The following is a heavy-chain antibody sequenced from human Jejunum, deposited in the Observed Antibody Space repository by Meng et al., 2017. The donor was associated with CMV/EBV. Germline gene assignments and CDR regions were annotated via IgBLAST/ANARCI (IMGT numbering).Heavy chain of an antibody. CDR3: ATYKSGRIYFDY. D-gene: IGHD3-10*01. CDR2: IYASGSA. V-gene: IGHV4-4*07. J-gene: IGHJ4*02. Sequence: QGPVQASGPGLVKTSETLSPTCTVLGASISTYYWSWIRQPAGKGLEWIGRIYASGSANYNPSLKSRVTMSVDTSKNQLSLNLRSVTAADTAVYYCATYKSGRIYFDYWGQGTLVTVSS. CDR1: GASISTYY.